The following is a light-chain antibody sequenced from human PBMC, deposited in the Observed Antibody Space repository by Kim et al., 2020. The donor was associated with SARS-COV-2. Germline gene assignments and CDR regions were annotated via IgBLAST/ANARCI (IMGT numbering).Light chain of an antibody. Sequence: ASVGDRVTITCRASQSITNFLTWYQQKPGKAPKLLIYAASSLHSGVPSRFCGSGSGTDFTLTISSLQPDDFASYYCQQYYYSPLTFGGGTKVDIK. J-gene: IGKJ4*01. CDR2: AAS. V-gene: IGKV1-39*01. CDR3: QQYYYSPLT. CDR1: QSITNF.